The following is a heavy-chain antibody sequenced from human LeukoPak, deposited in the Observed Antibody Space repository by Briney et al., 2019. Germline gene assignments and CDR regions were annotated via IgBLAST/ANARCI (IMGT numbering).Heavy chain of an antibody. D-gene: IGHD1-26*01. CDR2: IYYTGST. CDR3: ARQGGSPDWFDP. Sequence: SETLSLTCTVSGGSISTSSYYWGWIRQSPGKGLEWIGNIYYTGSTYYNPSLKSRVTISVDTSKSQFSLKLSSVTAADTAVYYCARQGGSPDWFDPWGQGTLVTVSS. J-gene: IGHJ5*02. CDR1: GGSISTSSYY. V-gene: IGHV4-39*01.